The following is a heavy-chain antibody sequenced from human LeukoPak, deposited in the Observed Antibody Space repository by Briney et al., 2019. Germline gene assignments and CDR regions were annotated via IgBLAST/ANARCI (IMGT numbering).Heavy chain of an antibody. J-gene: IGHJ4*02. CDR2: ISYDGSNK. CDR3: ARVESRNGGIDY. Sequence: GGSLRLSCAASGFTFSSYAMHWVRQAPGKGLEWVAVISYDGSNKYYADSVKGRFTLSRDNSKNTLYLQMNSLRAEDTAVYYCARVESRNGGIDYWGQGTLVTVSS. D-gene: IGHD1-14*01. V-gene: IGHV3-30*14. CDR1: GFTFSSYA.